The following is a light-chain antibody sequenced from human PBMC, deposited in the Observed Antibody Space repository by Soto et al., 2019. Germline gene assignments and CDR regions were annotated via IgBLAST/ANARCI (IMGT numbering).Light chain of an antibody. CDR2: DTS. Sequence: EIVLTQSPATLSVSPGERATLSFGASQSVSSDLAWYHQKPGQAPRLLIYDTSNRATGVPARFSGSGSGTDFTLTISSLEPEDCAIYYCQQRQYWPPITFGQGTRLEI. V-gene: IGKV3-11*01. CDR3: QQRQYWPPIT. CDR1: QSVSSD. J-gene: IGKJ5*01.